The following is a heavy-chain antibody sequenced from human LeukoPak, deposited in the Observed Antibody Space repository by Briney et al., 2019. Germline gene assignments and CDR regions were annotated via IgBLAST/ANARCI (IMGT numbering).Heavy chain of an antibody. CDR1: GGSFSSYY. CDR2: IYYSGST. J-gene: IGHJ6*03. Sequence: PSETLSLTCAVYGGSFSSYYWSWIRQPPGKGLEWIGYIYYSGSTNYNPSLKSRVTISVDTSKNQFSLKLSSVTAADTAVYYCAKDRGLSPSYYYYYYMDVWGKGTTVTISS. CDR3: AKDRGLSPSYYYYYYMDV. D-gene: IGHD3-16*02. V-gene: IGHV4-59*12.